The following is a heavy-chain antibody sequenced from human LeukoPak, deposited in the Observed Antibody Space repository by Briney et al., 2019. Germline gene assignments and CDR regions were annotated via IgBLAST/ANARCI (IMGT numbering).Heavy chain of an antibody. CDR1: GFTFDDYA. CDR3: AKDTTSGSHGIWDY. J-gene: IGHJ4*02. Sequence: GGSLRLSCAASGFTFDDYAMHWVRQAPGKGLEWVSGISWNSGSIDYADSVKGRFTISRDNAKNSLYLQMNSLRAEDTALYYCAKDTTSGSHGIWDYWGQGTLVTVSS. V-gene: IGHV3-9*01. CDR2: ISWNSGSI. D-gene: IGHD1-26*01.